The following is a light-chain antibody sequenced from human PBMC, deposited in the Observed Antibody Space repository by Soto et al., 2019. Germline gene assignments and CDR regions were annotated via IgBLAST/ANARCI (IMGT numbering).Light chain of an antibody. CDR2: AAS. J-gene: IGKJ4*01. Sequence: DIQMTQSPSSLSASVGDTVTITCRASQDIGNFFAWFPQKPGTAPKSLISAASSLQSGVPSKFSVSGSGTDINLTINSLQPEDVATYYCQQYHSWPATFGGGTKVEI. V-gene: IGKV1-16*02. CDR1: QDIGNF. CDR3: QQYHSWPAT.